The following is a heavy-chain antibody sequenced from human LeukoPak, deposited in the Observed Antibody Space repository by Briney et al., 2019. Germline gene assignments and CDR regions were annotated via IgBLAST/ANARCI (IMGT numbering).Heavy chain of an antibody. CDR2: ISGSGGST. CDR1: GFTFSSYA. D-gene: IGHD6-19*01. Sequence: GGSLRLSCAASGFTFSSYAMSWVRQAPGKGLEWASTISGSGGSTYYADSVKGRFTISRDNSKNTLSLQMNSLRAEDTAIYYCAKEYSSGWYYFVYWGQGTLVTVSS. CDR3: AKEYSSGWYYFVY. J-gene: IGHJ4*02. V-gene: IGHV3-23*01.